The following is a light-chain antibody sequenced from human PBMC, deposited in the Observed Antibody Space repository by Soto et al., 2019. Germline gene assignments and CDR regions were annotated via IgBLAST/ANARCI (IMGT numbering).Light chain of an antibody. Sequence: EVGLTQSPGTLSLSPGERVTILCLASQSVSSTSLAWYQQKPGQTPRLLIYGASSRATGTPDRISGGGSGTHFTLTISRLEPEDFAVYYCQHYVTSSITFGQGTRLES. J-gene: IGKJ5*01. CDR1: QSVSSTS. V-gene: IGKV3-20*01. CDR2: GAS. CDR3: QHYVTSSIT.